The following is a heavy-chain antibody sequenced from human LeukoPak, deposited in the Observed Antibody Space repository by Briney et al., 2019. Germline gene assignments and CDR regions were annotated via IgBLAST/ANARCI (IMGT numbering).Heavy chain of an antibody. CDR1: GGSFRGYY. CDR3: ARGGALCSSTSCYATFDFDY. D-gene: IGHD2-2*01. V-gene: IGHV4-34*01. CDR2: INHSGST. J-gene: IGHJ4*02. Sequence: SETLSLTGLFYGGSFRGYYWSWFRHPPGKGLKWIGKINHSGSTNYNPSLKSRVTISVDTSKNQFSLKLSSATAADTAVYYCARGGALCSSTSCYATFDFDYWGQGTLVTVSS.